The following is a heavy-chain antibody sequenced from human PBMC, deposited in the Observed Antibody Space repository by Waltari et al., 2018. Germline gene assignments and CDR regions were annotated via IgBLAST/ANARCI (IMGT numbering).Heavy chain of an antibody. CDR3: ARDAMRGGDLDY. J-gene: IGHJ4*02. CDR1: GFTLSRIW. V-gene: IGHV3-7*01. CDR2: IKDDGSDK. Sequence: EVQLVESGGGLVQPGGSLGLSCVVVGFTLSRIWLSWVRRAPGKGMEWVSNIKDDGSDKHYAESVKGRFTISRDNGKMSLYLEMNSLRAEDTAFYYCARDAMRGGDLDYWGQGILVTVSS. D-gene: IGHD3-16*01.